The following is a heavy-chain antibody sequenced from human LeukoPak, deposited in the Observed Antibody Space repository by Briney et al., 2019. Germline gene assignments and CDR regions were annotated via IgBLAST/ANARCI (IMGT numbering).Heavy chain of an antibody. Sequence: PGGSLRLSFAASGFTFRHYWMHWVRQAPGKGLVWVSRINIDGSTRYADSVEGRFTISRDNAKNTLYLQMNSLRAEDTAVYYCARAGGSGWFDPWGQGTLVTVSS. J-gene: IGHJ5*02. V-gene: IGHV3-74*01. D-gene: IGHD3-10*01. CDR2: INIDGST. CDR1: GFTFRHYW. CDR3: ARAGGSGWFDP.